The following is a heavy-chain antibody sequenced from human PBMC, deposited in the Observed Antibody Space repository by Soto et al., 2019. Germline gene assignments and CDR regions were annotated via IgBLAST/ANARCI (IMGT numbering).Heavy chain of an antibody. CDR2: IWYDGSNK. CDR1: GFTFSIYG. CDR3: ARDGIRSWVYSNSWSYFAY. D-gene: IGHD6-13*01. J-gene: IGHJ4*02. V-gene: IGHV3-33*01. Sequence: QVQLVESGGGVVQPGRSLRLSCAASGFTFSIYGIHWVRQAPGKGLEWVAVIWYDGSNKYYADSVKGRFTVSRDNTKNTLYLQINSLRAEDTAVYYCARDGIRSWVYSNSWSYFAYWGQGTLVTVSS.